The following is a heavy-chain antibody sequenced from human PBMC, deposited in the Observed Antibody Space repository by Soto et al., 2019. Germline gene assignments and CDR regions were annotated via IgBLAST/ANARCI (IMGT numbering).Heavy chain of an antibody. CDR1: GFTFSSYA. CDR2: ISYDGSNK. J-gene: IGHJ3*02. Sequence: GCLRLSCAASGFTFSSYAMHWVRQAPGKGLEWVAVISYDGSNKYYADSVKGRFTISRDNSKNTLYLQMNSLRAEDMAVYYCARDMITMIVVPGAFDIWGQGTMVTVSS. D-gene: IGHD3-22*01. V-gene: IGHV3-30-3*01. CDR3: ARDMITMIVVPGAFDI.